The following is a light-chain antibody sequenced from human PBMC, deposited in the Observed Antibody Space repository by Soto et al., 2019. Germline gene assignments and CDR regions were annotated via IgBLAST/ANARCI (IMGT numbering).Light chain of an antibody. CDR1: QSIRYY. J-gene: IGKJ2*01. Sequence: DIQMTQSPSSLSASVGDRVTITCRASQSIRYYLNWYQQKPVKAPKLLIYAASSLQSGVPSRFSGSGSGTDFTLTISSLQPEDFATYYCQQSYSTPKNTFGQGTKLEIK. CDR2: AAS. V-gene: IGKV1-39*01. CDR3: QQSYSTPKNT.